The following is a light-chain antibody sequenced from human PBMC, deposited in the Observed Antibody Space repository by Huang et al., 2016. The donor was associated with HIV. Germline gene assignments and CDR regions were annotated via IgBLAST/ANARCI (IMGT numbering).Light chain of an antibody. V-gene: IGKV3-11*01. CDR1: QNINNF. CDR2: DAS. CDR3: QQRTNWPRSIT. Sequence: EIVLTQYPATLSLSPGVSATVSCRAHQNINNFLAWYQQTPGHPPRLLIYDASTRASGIPARFSGSGSGADFTLMISSLEPEDFAVYYCQQRTNWPRSITFGQGTRLEI. J-gene: IGKJ5*01.